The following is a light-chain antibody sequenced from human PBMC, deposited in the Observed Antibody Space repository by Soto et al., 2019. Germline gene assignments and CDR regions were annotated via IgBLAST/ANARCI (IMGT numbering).Light chain of an antibody. CDR1: SSDVGTYNY. CDR3: CSYAGSYIFV. J-gene: IGLJ1*01. CDR2: DVS. V-gene: IGLV2-11*01. Sequence: QSVLIQPRSVSGSPGQSVTISCTGTSSDVGTYNYVSWYRQHPGKAPKLMISDVSKRPSGVPDRFSGSKSDNTASLTISGLQAEDEGDYYCCSYAGSYIFVFGTGTKVTGL.